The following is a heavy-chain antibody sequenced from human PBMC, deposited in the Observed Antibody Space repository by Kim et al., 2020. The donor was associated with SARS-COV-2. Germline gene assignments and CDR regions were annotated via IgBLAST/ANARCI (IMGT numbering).Heavy chain of an antibody. V-gene: IGHV4-59*08. CDR3: ATVGNTRWFDP. Sequence: SEILSLTCTVSGGSISSYYWSWIRQSPGKGLEWLGYIYYSGNTKYNPSLKSRATISLDTSKNQFSLKLESVTAADTGIYYCATVGNTRWFDPWGQGTLV. J-gene: IGHJ5*02. CDR2: IYYSGNT. CDR1: GGSISSYY. D-gene: IGHD1-26*01.